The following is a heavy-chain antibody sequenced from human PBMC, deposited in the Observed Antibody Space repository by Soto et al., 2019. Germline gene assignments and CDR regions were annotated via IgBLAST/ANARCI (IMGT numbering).Heavy chain of an antibody. CDR1: GFTFSSYG. CDR2: ISYDGSNK. Sequence: QVQLVESGGGVVQPGRSLRLSCAASGFTFSSYGMHWVRQAPGKGLEWVAVISYDGSNKYYADSVKGRFTISRDNSKNTLYLQMNSLRAEDTAVYYGAKGSTAETYFDYWVRGTLVTVSS. V-gene: IGHV3-30*18. D-gene: IGHD2-2*01. J-gene: IGHJ4*02. CDR3: AKGSTAETYFDY.